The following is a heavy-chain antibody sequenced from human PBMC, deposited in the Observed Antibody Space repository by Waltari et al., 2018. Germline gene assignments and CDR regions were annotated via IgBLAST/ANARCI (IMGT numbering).Heavy chain of an antibody. CDR2: IYSGGGT. Sequence: EVQLLESGGGLVQPGGSLRLSCAASGFTFSSYAMSWVRQAPGKGLEWVSVIYSGGGTYYADSVKGRFTISRDNSKNTLYLQMNSLRAEDTAVYYCAKAAVAGTGWFDPWGQGTLVTVSS. J-gene: IGHJ5*02. D-gene: IGHD6-19*01. CDR3: AKAAVAGTGWFDP. CDR1: GFTFSSYA. V-gene: IGHV3-23*03.